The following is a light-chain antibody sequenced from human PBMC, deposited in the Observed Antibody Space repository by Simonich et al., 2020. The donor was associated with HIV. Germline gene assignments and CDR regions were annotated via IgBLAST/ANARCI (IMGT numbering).Light chain of an antibody. CDR1: QSVSGN. Sequence: EIVMTQSPATLSVSPGESATLSCRARQSVSGNLAWYQQKPGQAPRLLIYDSSTRATGIPARFSGSGSATEFTLTISSLQSEDFVLYYCQQYNNWPYTFGQGTKLEIK. V-gene: IGKV3-15*01. CDR3: QQYNNWPYT. CDR2: DSS. J-gene: IGKJ2*01.